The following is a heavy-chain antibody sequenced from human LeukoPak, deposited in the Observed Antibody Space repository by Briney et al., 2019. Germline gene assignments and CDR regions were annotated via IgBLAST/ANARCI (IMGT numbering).Heavy chain of an antibody. CDR3: ARDGSNWSNDYYHGVDV. J-gene: IGHJ6*02. V-gene: IGHV3-7*03. Sequence: GGSLRLSCAASGFTFSSYRMNWARQAPGKGLEWVASINHNGNVNYYVDSVKGRFTISRDNAKNSLYLQMSNLRAEDTAVYYCARDGSNWSNDYYHGVDVWGQGTTVTVSS. CDR1: GFTFSSYR. D-gene: IGHD4-11*01. CDR2: INHNGNVN.